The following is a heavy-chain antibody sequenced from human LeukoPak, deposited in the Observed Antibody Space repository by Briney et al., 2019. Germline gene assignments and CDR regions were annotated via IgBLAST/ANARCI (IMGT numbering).Heavy chain of an antibody. J-gene: IGHJ4*02. CDR3: ATQDFDALDS. CDR1: GYTFTGYY. Sequence: ASVKVSCKASGYTFTGYYIHWVRQAPGQGLEWMGWINPNSGGTNYAQKFQGRVTMTRDTSISTAYMELTNLRSEDTAIYYCATQDFDALDSWGQGTLVTVSS. D-gene: IGHD3/OR15-3a*01. V-gene: IGHV1-2*02. CDR2: INPNSGGT.